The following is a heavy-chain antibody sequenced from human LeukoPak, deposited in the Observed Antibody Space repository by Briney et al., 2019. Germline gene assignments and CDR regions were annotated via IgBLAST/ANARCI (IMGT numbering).Heavy chain of an antibody. CDR1: GFTFSSYS. CDR3: ARGYDSSGYYYYYGMDV. CDR2: ISSSSSYI. V-gene: IGHV3-21*01. J-gene: IGHJ6*02. D-gene: IGHD3-22*01. Sequence: GGSLRLSCAASGFTFSSYSMNWVRQAPGKGLEWVSSISSSSSYIYYADSVKGRFTISKDNAKNSLYLQMNSLRAEDTAVYYCARGYDSSGYYYYYGMDVWGQGTTDTVSS.